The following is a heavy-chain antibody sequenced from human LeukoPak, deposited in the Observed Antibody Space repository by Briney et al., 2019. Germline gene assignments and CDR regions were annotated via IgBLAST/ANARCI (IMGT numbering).Heavy chain of an antibody. Sequence: PLETPSLSRTVSLGSTSSAYWSSIREPPGQGVGGSGYIYVSVRANYTPSPKSRVTVSADTSKSQCSLNLSSLTVADRALYYRARYNYHFWSGYSKWFDPWGQGTLVTVSS. CDR3: ARYNYHFWSGYSKWFDP. J-gene: IGHJ5*02. CDR2: IYVSVRA. V-gene: IGHV4-59*01. CDR1: LGSTSSAY. D-gene: IGHD3-3*01.